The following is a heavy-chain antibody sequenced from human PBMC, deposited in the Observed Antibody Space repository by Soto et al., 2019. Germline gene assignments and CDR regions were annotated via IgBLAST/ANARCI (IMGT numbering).Heavy chain of an antibody. Sequence: GGSLRLSCAGSGFTPTTTPLSWVRQPPGRGLEWVTTISGTASRTYYVDSVKGRFFISRDNSKNTVTLQMNNLTLDGTAVYYCARSSRSSHNWGQGTRVTVSS. CDR1: GFTPTTTP. CDR3: ARSSRSSHN. CDR2: ISGTASRT. V-gene: IGHV3-23*01. J-gene: IGHJ4*02.